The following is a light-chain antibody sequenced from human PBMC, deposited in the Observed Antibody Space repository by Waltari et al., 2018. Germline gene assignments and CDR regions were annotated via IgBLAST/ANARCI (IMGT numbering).Light chain of an antibody. J-gene: IGLJ1*01. CDR2: EVS. Sequence: QSALTQPASVSGSPGQPITISCTGTSSDVGSYNLVSWYQQQPGTAPKLMIYEVSERPAGVSNLFSGSKSGKTASLTISGLQAEDEADYYCCSYVGSSTALYVFGTGTKVTVL. CDR3: CSYVGSSTALYV. V-gene: IGLV2-23*02. CDR1: SSDVGSYNL.